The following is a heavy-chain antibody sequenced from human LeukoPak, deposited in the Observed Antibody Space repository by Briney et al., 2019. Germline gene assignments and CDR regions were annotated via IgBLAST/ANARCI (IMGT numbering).Heavy chain of an antibody. Sequence: GGSLRLSCAASGFTFSTYWMSWVRQAPGKGLEWVANIKQDGSEKYYVGSVKGRFTISRDNAKNSLYLRMNSLRAEDTAVYYCATINTVAGRSYYFDYWGQGTLVTVSS. CDR3: ATINTVAGRSYYFDY. J-gene: IGHJ4*02. CDR2: IKQDGSEK. V-gene: IGHV3-7*01. CDR1: GFTFSTYW. D-gene: IGHD6-19*01.